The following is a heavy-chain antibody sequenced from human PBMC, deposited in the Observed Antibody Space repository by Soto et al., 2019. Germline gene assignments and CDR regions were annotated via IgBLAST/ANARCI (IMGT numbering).Heavy chain of an antibody. Sequence: SLRLSCAASGFTFSSYGMHWVRQAPGKGLEWVAVIWYDGTNKYYADSVKGRFTISRDNSKNTLYLQMNSLRAEDTAVYYCARGNYNWNDRDWFDPWGQGTLVTVSS. J-gene: IGHJ5*02. CDR2: IWYDGTNK. V-gene: IGHV3-33*01. CDR1: GFTFSSYG. CDR3: ARGNYNWNDRDWFDP. D-gene: IGHD1-1*01.